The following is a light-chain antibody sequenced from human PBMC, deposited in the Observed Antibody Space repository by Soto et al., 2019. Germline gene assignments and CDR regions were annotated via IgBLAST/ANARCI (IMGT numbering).Light chain of an antibody. CDR2: AGS. CDR3: QQSYSTPLT. Sequence: DIHMTQSPSSLSASVGDRVTITCRASQSISSSLNWYQHKPGKAPKLLMYAGSTLQSGVPSRFSGSGSGTDFTLTISSLQPEDFGTYYCQQSYSTPLTFGGGTKVEIK. V-gene: IGKV1-39*01. J-gene: IGKJ4*01. CDR1: QSISSS.